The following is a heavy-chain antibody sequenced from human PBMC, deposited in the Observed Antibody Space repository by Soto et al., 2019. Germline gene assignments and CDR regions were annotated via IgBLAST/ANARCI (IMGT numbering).Heavy chain of an antibody. CDR3: ARDGGLLTASWHYDR. CDR1: GYSFTNYC. CDR2: INPRTGST. D-gene: IGHD2-15*01. Sequence: QVQLVQSGADVKKPGTSVKVSCKAAGYSFTNYCMYWVRQAPGQGLEWMGMINPRTGSTRYAQKFQDRVTLTRDTSTTTVYMELSTLISADTAVYYCARDGGLLTASWHYDRWGPGTLVTVSS. J-gene: IGHJ2*01. V-gene: IGHV1-46*01.